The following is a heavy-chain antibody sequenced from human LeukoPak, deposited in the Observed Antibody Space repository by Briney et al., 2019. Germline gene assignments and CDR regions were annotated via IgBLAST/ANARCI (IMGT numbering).Heavy chain of an antibody. CDR1: GGSMTRNSYY. V-gene: IGHV4-39*01. D-gene: IGHD5-18*01. J-gene: IGHJ4*02. Sequence: PSETLSLTCTLSGGSMTRNSYYWGSIRQPPGGGLEWFGNIIYSRNTYYNPSRKSRLSTSVDTTKNHFSLNLRSATGADTAVYYCARHFRYGWDEPVGYWGQGSLVTVSS. CDR2: IIYSRNT. CDR3: ARHFRYGWDEPVGY.